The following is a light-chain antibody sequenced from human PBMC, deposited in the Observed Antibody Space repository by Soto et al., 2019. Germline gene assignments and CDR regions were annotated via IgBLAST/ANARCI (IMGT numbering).Light chain of an antibody. J-gene: IGKJ4*01. CDR2: AAS. V-gene: IGKV1-27*01. CDR3: QKYNSAPLT. Sequence: DIQMTQSPSSLSASVGDRVTITCRASQVITNFLAWYQKKPGKAPKLLIYAASTLQSGVPSRFSGSGSGTDFTLTISSLQPEDVATYYCQKYNSAPLTFGGGTKVEIK. CDR1: QVITNF.